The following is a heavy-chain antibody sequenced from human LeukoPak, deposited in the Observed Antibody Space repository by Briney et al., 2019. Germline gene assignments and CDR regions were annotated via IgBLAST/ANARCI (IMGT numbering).Heavy chain of an antibody. D-gene: IGHD3-16*01. CDR1: GFTFSSYEM. CDR3: ARGSGGGN. V-gene: IGHV4-4*02. Sequence: PWGSLRLSCAASGFTFSSYEMNWVRQAPGKGLEWIGEISLSGSPSYNPSLKSRVTISVDKSKNQFSLKLSSVTAADTAVYYCARGSGGGNWGQGTLVTVSS. CDR2: ISLSGSP. J-gene: IGHJ4*02.